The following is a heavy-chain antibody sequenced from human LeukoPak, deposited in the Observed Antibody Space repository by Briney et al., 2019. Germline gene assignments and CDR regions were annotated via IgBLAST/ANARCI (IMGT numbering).Heavy chain of an antibody. D-gene: IGHD5-12*01. CDR3: ARDLEYSGYDWEGLFDY. J-gene: IGHJ4*02. CDR2: INSDGSST. CDR1: GFTFSSYW. Sequence: PGGSLRLSCAASGFTFSSYWMHWVRQAPGKGLVWVSRINSDGSSTSYADSVKGRFTITRDNAKNTLYLQMNSLRAEDTAVYYCARDLEYSGYDWEGLFDYWGQGTLVTASS. V-gene: IGHV3-74*01.